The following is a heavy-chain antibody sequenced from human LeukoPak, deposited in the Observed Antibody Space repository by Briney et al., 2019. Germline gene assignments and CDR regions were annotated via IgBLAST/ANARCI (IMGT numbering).Heavy chain of an antibody. D-gene: IGHD7-27*01. Sequence: SETLSLTCTVSGGSVSNYYWSWIRQSPGKGLEWIGYIYYTETSYNPSLKSRVTIAADTSKNQFSLKLYSVTAADTAVYYCATRKLGNDYWGQGTLVTVSS. CDR2: IYYTET. J-gene: IGHJ4*02. V-gene: IGHV4-59*02. CDR1: GGSVSNYY. CDR3: ATRKLGNDY.